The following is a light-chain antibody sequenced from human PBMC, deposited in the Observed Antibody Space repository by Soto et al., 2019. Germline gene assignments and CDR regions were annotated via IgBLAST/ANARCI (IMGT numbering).Light chain of an antibody. J-gene: IGKJ1*01. CDR2: GAS. Sequence: ETVLTQSPGTLSLSPGERAILSCRASQSVSSTYLAWYQQKPGQAPRLLIYGASTRATGIPARFSGSGSGTEFTLTINSLQPDDFATYYCQQYKSYWTFGQGTKVDIK. V-gene: IGKV3-20*01. CDR1: QSVSSTY. CDR3: QQYKSYWT.